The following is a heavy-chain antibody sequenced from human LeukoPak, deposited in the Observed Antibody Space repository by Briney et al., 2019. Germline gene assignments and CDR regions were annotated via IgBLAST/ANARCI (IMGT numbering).Heavy chain of an antibody. D-gene: IGHD6-13*01. CDR3: ARIGSSWSALDY. CDR1: GYTFTSYG. J-gene: IGHJ4*02. CDR2: ISAYNGNT. V-gene: IGHV1-18*01. Sequence: ASVKVSCTASGYTFTSYGISWVRQAPGQGLEWMGWISAYNGNTNYAQKLQGRVTMTTDTSTSTAYMELRSLTADDTAVYYCARIGSSWSALDYWGQGTLVTVSS.